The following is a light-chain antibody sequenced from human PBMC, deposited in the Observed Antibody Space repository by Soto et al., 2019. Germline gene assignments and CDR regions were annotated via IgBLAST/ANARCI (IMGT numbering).Light chain of an antibody. CDR3: QQLNSYPLT. Sequence: DIQKTQSPSTLSASVGDSYTISSRASQSISSWLAWYQQKPGKAPKLLIYAASTLQSGVPSRFSGSGSGTEFTLTISSLQPEDFATYYCQQLNSYPLTFGQGTRLEI. CDR1: QSISSW. J-gene: IGKJ5*01. CDR2: AAS. V-gene: IGKV1-5*01.